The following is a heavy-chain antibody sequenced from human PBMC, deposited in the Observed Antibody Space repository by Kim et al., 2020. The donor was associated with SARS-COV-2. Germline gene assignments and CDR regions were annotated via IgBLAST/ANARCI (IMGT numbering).Heavy chain of an antibody. CDR3: ARAKLRYFDWLYYGMDV. J-gene: IGHJ6*02. Sequence: SETLSLTCAVYGGSFSGYYWSWIRQPPGKGLEWIGEINHSGSTNYHPSLKSRVTISVDTSKNQFSLKLSSVTAADTAVYYCARAKLRYFDWLYYGMDVWGQGTTVTVSS. CDR1: GGSFSGYY. D-gene: IGHD3-9*01. CDR2: INHSGST. V-gene: IGHV4-34*01.